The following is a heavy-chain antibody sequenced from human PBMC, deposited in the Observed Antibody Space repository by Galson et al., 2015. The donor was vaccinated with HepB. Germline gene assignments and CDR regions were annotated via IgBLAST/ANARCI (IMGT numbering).Heavy chain of an antibody. Sequence: CAISGDSVSSNSAAWNWIRQSPSRGLEWLGRTYYRSKWYNDYAVSVKSRITISPDTSKNQFSLQLNSVTPEDTAVYYCAREWITIIVVVPPYAFDIWGQGTMVTVSS. CDR2: TYYRSKWYN. D-gene: IGHD3-22*01. CDR1: GDSVSSNSAA. V-gene: IGHV6-1*01. J-gene: IGHJ3*02. CDR3: AREWITIIVVVPPYAFDI.